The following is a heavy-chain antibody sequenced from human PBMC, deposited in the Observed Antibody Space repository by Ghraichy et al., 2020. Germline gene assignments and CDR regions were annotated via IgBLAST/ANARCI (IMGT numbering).Heavy chain of an antibody. V-gene: IGHV3-30-3*01. D-gene: IGHD6-19*01. J-gene: IGHJ6*03. CDR3: ARDYLEYRSGWSVDYYYYMDV. CDR2: ISYDGSKK. Sequence: GGSLRLSCAASGFTFRSYAMDWVRQAPGKGLEWVAVISYDGSKKDHADSVKGRFTVSRDNFQNTVYLQMNSLRAEDTAVYYCARDYLEYRSGWSVDYYYYMDVWGKGTTVTVSS. CDR1: GFTFRSYA.